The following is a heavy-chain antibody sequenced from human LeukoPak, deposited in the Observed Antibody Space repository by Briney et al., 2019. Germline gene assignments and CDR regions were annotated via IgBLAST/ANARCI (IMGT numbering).Heavy chain of an antibody. CDR3: AKDLWFGELLD. D-gene: IGHD3-10*01. V-gene: IGHV3-23*01. Sequence: GGSLRLSCAASGFIFSNYAMNWVRQAPGKGLEWVSAISGSGGSTYYADSVKGRFTISRDNSKNTLYLQMNSLRAEDTAVYYCAKDLWFGELLDWGQGTLVTVSS. CDR1: GFIFSNYA. CDR2: ISGSGGST. J-gene: IGHJ4*02.